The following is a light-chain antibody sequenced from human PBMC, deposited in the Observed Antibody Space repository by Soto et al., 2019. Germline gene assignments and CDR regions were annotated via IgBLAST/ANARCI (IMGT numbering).Light chain of an antibody. CDR2: AAS. CDR3: QHADSFPLIT. V-gene: IGKV1-39*01. CDR1: QTIKNY. Sequence: DIQMTQSPSSLSASVGDRVTITCRASQTIKNYLNWYRQRPGKAPEFLIYAASSLQSGVPSRFSGSGSGTDFTLTISSLQPEDFATYYCQHADSFPLITFGQGTRLEIK. J-gene: IGKJ5*01.